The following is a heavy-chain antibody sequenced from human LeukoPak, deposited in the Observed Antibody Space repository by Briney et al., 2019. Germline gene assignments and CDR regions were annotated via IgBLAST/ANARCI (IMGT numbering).Heavy chain of an antibody. CDR1: GFTFSNYE. D-gene: IGHD2/OR15-2a*01. Sequence: GGSLRLSCAASGFTFSNYEMNWVRQVTGKGLEWISFINSNGRTIYYADSVRGRFTISRDNSKNSLYLQMNSLTAEDTVLYFCVRDVDEYYFDFCGQGTLLTVPS. CDR2: INSNGRTI. CDR3: VRDVDEYYFDF. J-gene: IGHJ4*02. V-gene: IGHV3-48*03.